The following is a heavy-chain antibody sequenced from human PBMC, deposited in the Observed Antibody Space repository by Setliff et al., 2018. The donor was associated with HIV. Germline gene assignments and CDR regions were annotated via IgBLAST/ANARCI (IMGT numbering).Heavy chain of an antibody. CDR3: ARVPTSSWYVTTQRTKEYFHH. Sequence: SETLSLTCSVSGDSVSSRKYYWGWIRQSPGKGLEWIGSVYYSGNTYYNPSLKSRVTISVDTSKNQFSLKLSSVTAADTAIYYCARVPTSSWYVTTQRTKEYFHHWGQGTLVTVSS. V-gene: IGHV4-39*07. CDR2: VYYSGNT. D-gene: IGHD6-13*01. J-gene: IGHJ1*01. CDR1: GDSVSSRKYY.